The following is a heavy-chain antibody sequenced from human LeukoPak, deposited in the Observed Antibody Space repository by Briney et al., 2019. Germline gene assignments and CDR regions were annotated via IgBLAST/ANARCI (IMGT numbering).Heavy chain of an antibody. D-gene: IGHD3-10*01. CDR1: GFTFSNAW. Sequence: GGSLRLSCAASGFTFSNAWMSWVRQAPGKGLEWVGRIKSKTDGGTTDYAAPVKGRFTISRDDSKNTLYLQMNSLKTEDTAVYYCAKEQAYYGSGSLDWGQGTLVTVSS. CDR2: IKSKTDGGTT. V-gene: IGHV3-15*01. CDR3: AKEQAYYGSGSLD. J-gene: IGHJ4*02.